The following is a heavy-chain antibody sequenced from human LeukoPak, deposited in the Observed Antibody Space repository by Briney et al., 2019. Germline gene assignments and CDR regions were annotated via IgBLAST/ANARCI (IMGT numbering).Heavy chain of an antibody. CDR3: ARGRSSSWYWAEYYYYYMDV. CDR2: ISSNGGST. CDR1: GFTFSSYA. V-gene: IGHV3-64*01. Sequence: PGGSLRLSCAGSGFTFSSYAMHWVRQAPGKGLEYVSAISSNGGSTYYANSVKGRFTISRDNSKNTLYLQMGSLRAEDMAVYYCARGRSSSWYWAEYYYYYMDVWGKGTTVTISS. D-gene: IGHD6-13*01. J-gene: IGHJ6*03.